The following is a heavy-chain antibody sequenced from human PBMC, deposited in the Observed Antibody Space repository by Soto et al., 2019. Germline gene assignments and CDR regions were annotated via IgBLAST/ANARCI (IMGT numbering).Heavy chain of an antibody. J-gene: IGHJ6*02. D-gene: IGHD3-9*01. CDR2: IYYSGST. V-gene: IGHV4-30-4*01. CDR1: GGSICSGDYY. Sequence: PSETLSLTCTVSGGSICSGDYYWSWIRQPPGKGLEWIGYIYYSGSTYYNPSLKSRVTISVDTSKNQFSLKLSSVTAADTAVYYCARDHYVYDILTGYGYYYGMDVWGQGTTVTVSS. CDR3: ARDHYVYDILTGYGYYYGMDV.